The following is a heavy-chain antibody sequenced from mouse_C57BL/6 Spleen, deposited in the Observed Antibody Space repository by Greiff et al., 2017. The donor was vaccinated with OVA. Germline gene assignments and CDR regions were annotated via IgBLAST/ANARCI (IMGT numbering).Heavy chain of an antibody. J-gene: IGHJ4*01. Sequence: QVQLKESGPELVKPGASVKISCKASGYAFSSSWMNWVKQRPGKGLEWIGRIYPGDGDTNYNGKFKGKATLTADKSSSTAYMQLSSLTSEDSAVYFCARGYYGSSSMDDWGQGTSVTVSS. CDR3: ARGYYGSSSMDD. CDR2: IYPGDGDT. D-gene: IGHD1-1*01. CDR1: GYAFSSSW. V-gene: IGHV1-82*01.